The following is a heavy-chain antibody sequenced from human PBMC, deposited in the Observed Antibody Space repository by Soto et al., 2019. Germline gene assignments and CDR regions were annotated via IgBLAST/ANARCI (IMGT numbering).Heavy chain of an antibody. CDR1: VGSFSSGSYY. CDR2: IYYSGST. J-gene: IGHJ6*02. D-gene: IGHD3-10*01. CDR3: ARARITMVREVIKYNMDV. Sequence: PSETLSLTCTVSVGSFSSGSYYWSWILQPPGKGLEWIGYIYYSGSTNYNPSLKSRVTISVDTSKNQFSLKLSSVTAADTAVYYCARARITMVREVIKYNMDVWGQGTTVTVSS. V-gene: IGHV4-61*01.